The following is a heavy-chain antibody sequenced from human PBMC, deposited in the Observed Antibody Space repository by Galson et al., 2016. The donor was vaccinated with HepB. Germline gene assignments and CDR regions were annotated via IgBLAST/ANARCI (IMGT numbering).Heavy chain of an antibody. Sequence: SETLSLTCSVSGGSISRSIYYWGWIRQPLGKGLEWIGIIYYSGATYYTPSLRSRLTISIDTSKNQFSLNLASVTAADTAVYYCARGRRVAGRVDAFDIWGQGTVVTVSS. D-gene: IGHD6-19*01. J-gene: IGHJ3*02. V-gene: IGHV4-39*01. CDR1: GGSISRSIYY. CDR2: IYYSGAT. CDR3: ARGRRVAGRVDAFDI.